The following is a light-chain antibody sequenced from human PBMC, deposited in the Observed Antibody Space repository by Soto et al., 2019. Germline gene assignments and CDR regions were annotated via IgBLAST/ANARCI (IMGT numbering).Light chain of an antibody. CDR1: QAVPNN. V-gene: IGKV1-9*01. J-gene: IGKJ4*01. CDR3: QQVKTYPRT. Sequence: DIHLTQSPSFRSASVGDRGTITCRPSQAVPNNIAWYQQKPGKPPKLLIYEESTLHSGVPSRFSGRKSGTPFTLTIDSLQPEDFATYYCQQVKTYPRTFGGGTKV. CDR2: EES.